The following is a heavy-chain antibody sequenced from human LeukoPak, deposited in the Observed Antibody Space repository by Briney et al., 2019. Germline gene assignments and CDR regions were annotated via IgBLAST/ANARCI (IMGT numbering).Heavy chain of an antibody. CDR3: AHGSMYQLDY. CDR2: ITGSGDTI. D-gene: IGHD2-2*01. Sequence: GGSLRLSCSASGFTFSSYEMNWVRQAPGKGLEWISYITGSGDTIYYADSVKGRFTISRDNAKNTLYLQMNSLRAEDTAVYYCAHGSMYQLDYWGQGTLVTVSS. V-gene: IGHV3-48*03. CDR1: GFTFSSYE. J-gene: IGHJ4*02.